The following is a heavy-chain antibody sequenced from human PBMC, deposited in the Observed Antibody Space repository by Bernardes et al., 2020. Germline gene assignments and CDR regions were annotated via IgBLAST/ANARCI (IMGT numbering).Heavy chain of an antibody. J-gene: IGHJ4*02. V-gene: IGHV3-48*01. Sequence: GRSLRLSCATSGFTFSGYSLEWVRQAPGKGLEWISYISGGSDNIQYADSVKGRFSISRDSSKNSVYLQMNSVRLEDTGVYYCVRSLPMAYWGQGTLVTVSS. D-gene: IGHD3-16*01. CDR2: ISGGSDNI. CDR3: VRSLPMAY. CDR1: GFTFSGYS.